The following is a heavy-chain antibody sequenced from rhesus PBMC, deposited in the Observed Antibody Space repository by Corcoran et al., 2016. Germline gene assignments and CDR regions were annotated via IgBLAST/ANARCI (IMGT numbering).Heavy chain of an antibody. V-gene: IGHV3-136*01. Sequence: EVQLVESGGGLVQPGGSLRLSCAASGFTFSSYDMSWVRQAPGKGLEWVSYIRYHGKTPYYAASVKGRFTISRDNAKNSLSLQMSSLRAEDTAVYYCTSEFDGYFDYWGQGVLVTVSS. CDR1: GFTFSSYD. J-gene: IGHJ4*01. CDR2: IRYHGKTP. CDR3: TSEFDGYFDY.